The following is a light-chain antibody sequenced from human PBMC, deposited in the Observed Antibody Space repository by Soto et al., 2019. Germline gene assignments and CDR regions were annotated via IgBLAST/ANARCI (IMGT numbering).Light chain of an antibody. CDR1: QSVSSK. V-gene: IGKV3-15*01. J-gene: IGKJ1*01. CDR3: KQYKSYWT. CDR2: GAS. Sequence: DIVMTQSPATLSVSPGERATLSCRASQSVSSKLAWYQQKPGQAPRLLIYGASTRATGIPARFSGSGSGTEFTLTISSLQPDDFATYYCKQYKSYWTCGQGNKGDIK.